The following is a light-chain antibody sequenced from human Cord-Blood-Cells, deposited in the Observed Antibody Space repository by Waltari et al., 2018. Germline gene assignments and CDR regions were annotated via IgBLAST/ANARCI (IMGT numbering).Light chain of an antibody. V-gene: IGKV1-5*03. J-gene: IGKJ1*01. Sequence: QSPSTLSASVGDRVTITCRASQSISSWLAWYQQKPGKAPKLLIYKASSLESGVPSRFSGSGSGTEFTLTISSLQPDDFATYYCQQYNSYSWTFGQGTKVEIK. CDR3: QQYNSYSWT. CDR1: QSISSW. CDR2: KAS.